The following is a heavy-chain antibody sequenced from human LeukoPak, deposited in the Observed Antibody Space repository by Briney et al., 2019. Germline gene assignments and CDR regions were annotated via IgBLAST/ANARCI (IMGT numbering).Heavy chain of an antibody. J-gene: IGHJ4*02. V-gene: IGHV1-2*02. CDR3: ARVIVATILQSPCFDY. CDR1: VYTFTVYY. Sequence: GASVKVSCKASVYTFTVYYMHWVRQAPGQGLEWMGWINPNSGGTNYAQKFQGRVTMTRDTSISTAYMELSRLRSDDTAVYYCARVIVATILQSPCFDYWGQGTLVTIPS. CDR2: INPNSGGT. D-gene: IGHD5-12*01.